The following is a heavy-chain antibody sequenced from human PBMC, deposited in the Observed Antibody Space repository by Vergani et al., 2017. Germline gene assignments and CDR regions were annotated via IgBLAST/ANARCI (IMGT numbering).Heavy chain of an antibody. Sequence: QVQVVQSGAEVKKSGASVKVSCKTSGYTFSNYYMHLVRQAPGQGLEWMGIINPSGGHTNYAQKFQRRVTMTSDTSTSTVYMELSSLRSEDTAIYYCARGDYGILTGYRYWGQGTLVTVSA. CDR1: GYTFSNYY. V-gene: IGHV1-46*03. D-gene: IGHD3-9*01. CDR2: INPSGGHT. J-gene: IGHJ4*02. CDR3: ARGDYGILTGYRY.